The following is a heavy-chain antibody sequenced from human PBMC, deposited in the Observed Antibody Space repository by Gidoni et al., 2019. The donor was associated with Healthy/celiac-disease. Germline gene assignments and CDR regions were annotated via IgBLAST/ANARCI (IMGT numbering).Heavy chain of an antibody. CDR2: IYSGGST. Sequence: EVQLVESGGGLIQSGGSLRLSFAASGFTVSSNYMSWVRQVPGKGLEWVSVIYSGGSTYYADSVKGRFTISRDNSKNTLYLQMNSLRAEDTAVYYCASEGIAAAGVDYWGQGTLVTVSS. CDR1: GFTVSSNY. CDR3: ASEGIAAAGVDY. V-gene: IGHV3-53*01. J-gene: IGHJ4*02. D-gene: IGHD6-13*01.